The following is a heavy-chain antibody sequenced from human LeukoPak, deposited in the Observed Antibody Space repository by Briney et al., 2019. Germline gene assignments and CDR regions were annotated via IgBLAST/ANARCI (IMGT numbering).Heavy chain of an antibody. D-gene: IGHD3-22*01. Sequence: GGSLRLSCAASGFTFSSYEMNWVRQAPGKGLEWVSSISSSSSYIYYADSVKGRFTISRDNAKNSLYLQMNSLRAEDTAVYYCARHMGTMIVVVNPLGYWGQGTLVTVSS. J-gene: IGHJ4*02. CDR3: ARHMGTMIVVVNPLGY. V-gene: IGHV3-21*01. CDR2: ISSSSSYI. CDR1: GFTFSSYE.